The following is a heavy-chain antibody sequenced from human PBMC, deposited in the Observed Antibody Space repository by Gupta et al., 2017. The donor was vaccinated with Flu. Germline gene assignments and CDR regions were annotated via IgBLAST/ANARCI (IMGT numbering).Heavy chain of an antibody. J-gene: IGHJ6*02. CDR1: GFTFGDYA. CDR3: TRYSGSYLSYYYYYGMDV. CDR2: IRSKAYGGTT. V-gene: IGHV3-49*03. Sequence: EVQLVESGGGLVQPGRSLRLSCTASGFTFGDYAMSWFRQAQGKGLEWVGFIRSKAYGGTTEYAASVKGRFTISRDDSKSIAYLQMNSLKTEDTAVYYCTRYSGSYLSYYYYYGMDVWGQGTTVTVSS. D-gene: IGHD1-26*01.